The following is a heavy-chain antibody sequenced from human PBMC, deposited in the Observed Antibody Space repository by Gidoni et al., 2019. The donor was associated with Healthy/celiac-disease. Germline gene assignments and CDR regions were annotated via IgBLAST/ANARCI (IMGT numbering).Heavy chain of an antibody. J-gene: IGHJ4*02. CDR3: ARDYEGITIFGVVILRFDY. CDR2: ISSSSSTI. CDR1: GFTFSSYS. V-gene: IGHV3-48*02. D-gene: IGHD3-3*01. Sequence: EVQLVESGGGLVQPGGSLRLSCAASGFTFSSYSMNWFRQAPGKGLEWVSYISSSSSTIYDADSVKGRFTISRDNAKISLYLQMNSLRDEDTAVYYCARDYEGITIFGVVILRFDYWGQGTLVTVSS.